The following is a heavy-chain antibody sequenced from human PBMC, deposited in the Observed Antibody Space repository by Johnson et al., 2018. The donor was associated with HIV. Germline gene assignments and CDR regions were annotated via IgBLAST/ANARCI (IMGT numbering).Heavy chain of an antibody. CDR1: GFTFSSYA. CDR3: AREEVTIFGVAYDAFDI. Sequence: QMLLVESGGGVVRPGGSLRLSCAASGFTFSSYAMHWVRQAPGKGLEWVAVISYDGSNKYYADSVKGRFTISRDNSKNTLYLQMNSLRAEDTAVYYCAREEVTIFGVAYDAFDIWGQGTMVTVSS. V-gene: IGHV3-30*04. J-gene: IGHJ3*02. CDR2: ISYDGSNK. D-gene: IGHD3-3*01.